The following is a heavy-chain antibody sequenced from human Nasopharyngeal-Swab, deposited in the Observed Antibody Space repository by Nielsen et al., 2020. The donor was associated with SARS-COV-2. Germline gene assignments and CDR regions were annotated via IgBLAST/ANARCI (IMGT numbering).Heavy chain of an antibody. J-gene: IGHJ5*02. CDR3: ASLKLSSGWYNWFDP. V-gene: IGHV1-8*01. D-gene: IGHD6-19*01. CDR2: MNPNSGNT. CDR1: GYTFTSYD. Sequence: ASVKVSCKASGYTFTSYDINWVRQATGQGLEWMGWMNPNSGNTGYAQKFQGRVTMTRNTSISTAYMELSSLRSEDTAVYYCASLKLSSGWYNWFDPWGQGTLVTVSS.